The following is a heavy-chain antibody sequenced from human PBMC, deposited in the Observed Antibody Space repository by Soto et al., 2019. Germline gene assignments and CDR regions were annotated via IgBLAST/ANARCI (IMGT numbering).Heavy chain of an antibody. V-gene: IGHV2-5*02. CDR2: IYWDDDK. CDR3: AHVYYYGSGSYNWFAP. Sequence: QITLKESGPPLVKPTQTLTLTCTFSGFSLSTSGVGVGWIRQPPGKALEWLALIYWDDDKRYSPSLKSRLTITXXTXKXXVVLTMTNMDPVDTATYYCAHVYYYGSGSYNWFAPWGQGTLVTVSS. D-gene: IGHD3-10*01. J-gene: IGHJ5*02. CDR1: GFSLSTSGVG.